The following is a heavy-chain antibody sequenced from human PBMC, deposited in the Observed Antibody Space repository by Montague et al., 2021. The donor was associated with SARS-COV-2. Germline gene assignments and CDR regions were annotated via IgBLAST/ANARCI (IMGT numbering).Heavy chain of an antibody. CDR1: GGSISSSSYY. Sequence: SEILSLTCTVSGGSISSSSYYWGWIRQPPGKGLEWIGRIYYSGSTYYNPSLKSRVSISVDTSKNQFSLKLTSVAAADTAVYYCARLARQQLVRLSGMDVWGQGTTVTVSS. V-gene: IGHV4-39*07. CDR3: ARLARQQLVRLSGMDV. CDR2: IYYSGST. J-gene: IGHJ6*02. D-gene: IGHD6-13*01.